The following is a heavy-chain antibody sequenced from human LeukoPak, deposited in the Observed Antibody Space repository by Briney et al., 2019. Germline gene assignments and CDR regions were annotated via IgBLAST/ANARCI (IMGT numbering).Heavy chain of an antibody. J-gene: IGHJ4*02. CDR3: ARSDSYGYAY. D-gene: IGHD5-18*01. CDR1: GGSISSYY. Sequence: PSETLSLTCTVSGGSISSYYSSWIRQPPGKGLEWIGYIYYSGSTNYNPSLKSRVTISVDTSKNQFSLKLSSVTAADTAVYYCARSDSYGYAYWGQGTLVTVSS. V-gene: IGHV4-59*01. CDR2: IYYSGST.